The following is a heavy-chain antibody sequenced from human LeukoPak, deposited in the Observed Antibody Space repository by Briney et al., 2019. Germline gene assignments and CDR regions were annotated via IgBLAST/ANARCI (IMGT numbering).Heavy chain of an antibody. CDR3: AKFGGGMLRFGDQTRYFDL. CDR1: GFTFSSYA. V-gene: IGHV3-23*01. CDR2: ISGSGGST. D-gene: IGHD3-10*01. Sequence: PGGSLRLSCAASGFTFSSYAMGWVRQAPGKGLEWVSAISGSGGSTYYADSVKGRFTISRDNSKNTLYLQMNSLRAEDTAVYYCAKFGGGMLRFGDQTRYFDLWGRGTLVTVSS. J-gene: IGHJ2*01.